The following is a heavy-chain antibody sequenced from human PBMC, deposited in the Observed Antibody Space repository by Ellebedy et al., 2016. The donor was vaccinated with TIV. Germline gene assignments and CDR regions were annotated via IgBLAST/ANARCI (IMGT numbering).Heavy chain of an antibody. V-gene: IGHV4-59*01. Sequence: MPSETLSLTCTVSGGSISSYYRSWIRQPPGKGLEWIGYIYYSGSTNYNPSLKSRVTISVDTSRNHFSLRLSSVTAADTAVYYCARVVWQQPVSYAFDIWGQGTMVTVSS. CDR2: IYYSGST. CDR3: ARVVWQQPVSYAFDI. D-gene: IGHD6-13*01. CDR1: GGSISSYY. J-gene: IGHJ3*02.